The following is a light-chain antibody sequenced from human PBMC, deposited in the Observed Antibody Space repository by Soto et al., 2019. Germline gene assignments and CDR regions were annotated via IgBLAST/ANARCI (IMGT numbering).Light chain of an antibody. CDR1: TSDVGNYNY. CDR2: EVT. J-gene: IGLJ1*01. Sequence: QSVLAQPASVSGSPGQSITISCTGTTSDVGNYNYVSWFQQRPGKPPKLMIYEVTNRPSGVSNRFSGSKAGITASLTISGLQAEDEADYYCSSYTTNTTLVFGTGTKVTVL. CDR3: SSYTTNTTLV. V-gene: IGLV2-14*01.